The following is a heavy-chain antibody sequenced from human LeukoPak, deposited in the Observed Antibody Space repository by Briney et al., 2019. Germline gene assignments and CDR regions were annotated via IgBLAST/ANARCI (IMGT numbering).Heavy chain of an antibody. V-gene: IGHV4-4*07. J-gene: IGHJ3*02. CDR2: IYTSGST. CDR3: ARDSGAYCGGDCWHAFDI. Sequence: SETLSLTCTVSGGSISSYYWSWIRQPAGKGLEWIGRIYTSGSTNYNPSLKSRVTMSVDTSKNQFSLNLTSVTAADTAVYYCARDSGAYCGGDCWHAFDIWGQGTMVTVSS. D-gene: IGHD2-21*01. CDR1: GGSISSYY.